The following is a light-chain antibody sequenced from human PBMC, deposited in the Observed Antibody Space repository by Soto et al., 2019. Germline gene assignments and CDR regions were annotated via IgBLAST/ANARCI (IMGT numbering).Light chain of an antibody. J-gene: IGKJ2*01. Sequence: EIVMTQSPATLSVSPGERATLSCRASQSVRSSLAWYQQKPGQAPRLLIYGASTRATGTPARFSGSGSGTEFTLTISSLQSEDFAVYFCQQYNNWPLYTFGQGTKLEIK. CDR2: GAS. CDR3: QQYNNWPLYT. V-gene: IGKV3-15*01. CDR1: QSVRSS.